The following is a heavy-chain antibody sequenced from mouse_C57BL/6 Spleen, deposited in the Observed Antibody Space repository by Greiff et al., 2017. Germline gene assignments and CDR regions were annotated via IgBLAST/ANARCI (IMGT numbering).Heavy chain of an antibody. CDR1: GYTFTSYW. D-gene: IGHD2-3*01. V-gene: IGHV1-64*01. CDR3: ARRMEGGNYFDY. Sequence: QVQLQQPGAELVKPGASVKLSCKASGYTFTSYWMHWVKQRPGQGLEWIGMIHPNSGSTNYNEKFKSKATLTVDKSSSTAYMQLSSLTSEDSAVYYGARRMEGGNYFDYWGQGTTLTVSS. CDR2: IHPNSGST. J-gene: IGHJ2*01.